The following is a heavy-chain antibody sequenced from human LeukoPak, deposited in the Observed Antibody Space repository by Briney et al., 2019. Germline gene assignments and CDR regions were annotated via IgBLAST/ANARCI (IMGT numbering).Heavy chain of an antibody. CDR1: GYTFTSYG. V-gene: IGHV1-18*01. Sequence: GASVKVSCKASGYTFTSYGISWVRQAPGQGLEWMGWISAYNGNTNYAQNLQGRVTMTTDTSTRTACMELRSLTSDDTAVYYCARDSGYCSSTSCPDNWFDPWGQGTLVTVSS. J-gene: IGHJ5*02. CDR3: ARDSGYCSSTSCPDNWFDP. CDR2: ISAYNGNT. D-gene: IGHD2-2*01.